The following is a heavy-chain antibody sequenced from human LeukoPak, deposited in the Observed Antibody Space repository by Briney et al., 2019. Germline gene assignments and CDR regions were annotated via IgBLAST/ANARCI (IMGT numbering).Heavy chain of an antibody. V-gene: IGHV1-2*02. J-gene: IGHJ3*02. CDR1: GYTFTSYY. Sequence: ASVKVSCKASGYTFTSYYMHWVRQAPGQGLEWMGWINPNSGGTNYAQKFQGRVTMTRDTSISTAYMELSRLRSDDTAVYYCARDRQQWLNDAFDIWGQGTMVTVSS. CDR2: INPNSGGT. CDR3: ARDRQQWLNDAFDI. D-gene: IGHD6-19*01.